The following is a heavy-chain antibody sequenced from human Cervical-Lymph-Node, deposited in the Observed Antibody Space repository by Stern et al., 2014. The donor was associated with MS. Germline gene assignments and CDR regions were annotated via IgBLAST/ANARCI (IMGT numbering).Heavy chain of an antibody. D-gene: IGHD2-21*02. CDR1: GYTLTEIS. CDR2: FDDDGAM. CDR3: ATTALFHGFDS. J-gene: IGHJ4*02. Sequence: VHLVESGAEVKKPGASVKVSCKVSGYTLTEISIHWVRQAPGKGLEWMGIFDDDGAMIYAQNFKGRGTVTEDTSSGAAYLGLSGLTSDDAAVYCFATTALFHGFDSWGQGTLVTVSS. V-gene: IGHV1-24*01.